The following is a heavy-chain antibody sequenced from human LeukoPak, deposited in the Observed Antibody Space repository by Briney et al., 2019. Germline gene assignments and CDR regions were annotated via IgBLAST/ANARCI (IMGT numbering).Heavy chain of an antibody. CDR1: GGSISSSSYY. V-gene: IGHV4-39*01. Sequence: SETLSLTCTVSGGSISSSSYYWGWIRQPPGKGLEWIGSIYYSGSTYYNPSLKSRVTISVDTSKNQFSLKLSSVTAADTAVYYCARYCSSTSCSGALDYWGQGTLVTVSS. CDR2: IYYSGST. CDR3: ARYCSSTSCSGALDY. J-gene: IGHJ4*02. D-gene: IGHD2-2*01.